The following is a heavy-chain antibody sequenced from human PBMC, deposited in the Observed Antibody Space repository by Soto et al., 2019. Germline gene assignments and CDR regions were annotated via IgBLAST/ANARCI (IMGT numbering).Heavy chain of an antibody. Sequence: PSETLSLTCTVSGVSISSYYWSWIRQPPGKGLEWIGYIYYSGSTNYNPSLKSRVTISVDTSKNQFSLKLSSVTAADTAVYYCARPYGGNFDYWGQGTLVTVSS. CDR3: ARPYGGNFDY. V-gene: IGHV4-59*01. D-gene: IGHD1-26*01. CDR1: GVSISSYY. J-gene: IGHJ4*02. CDR2: IYYSGST.